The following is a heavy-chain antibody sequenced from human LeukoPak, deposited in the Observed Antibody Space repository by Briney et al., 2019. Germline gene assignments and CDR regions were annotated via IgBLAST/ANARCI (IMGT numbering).Heavy chain of an antibody. D-gene: IGHD5-18*01. CDR2: IYYSGST. J-gene: IGHJ6*03. V-gene: IGHV4-39*07. CDR3: ARAPDTAIPYYYMDV. Sequence: SETLSLTCTVSGGSISSNIYSWGWIRQPPGKGLEWIGSIYYSGSTYYNPSLKSRVNISLDKSKNHFSLRVNSVVAADTAIYYCARAPDTAIPYYYMDVWGKGTTVTISS. CDR1: GGSISSNIYS.